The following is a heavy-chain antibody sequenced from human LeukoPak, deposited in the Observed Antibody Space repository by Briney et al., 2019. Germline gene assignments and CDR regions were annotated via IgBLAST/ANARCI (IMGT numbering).Heavy chain of an antibody. CDR1: GYTFTSYD. CDR3: ARRNIRFLELDF. V-gene: IGHV1-8*01. D-gene: IGHD3-3*01. J-gene: IGHJ4*02. Sequence: ASVNVSCKASGYTFTSYDINWVRQATGQGLEWMGWMNPNSGNTGYAQKLQGRVTMTRNTSIRTAYMELSGLRPEDTAVYYCARRNIRFLELDFWGQGTLVTVSS. CDR2: MNPNSGNT.